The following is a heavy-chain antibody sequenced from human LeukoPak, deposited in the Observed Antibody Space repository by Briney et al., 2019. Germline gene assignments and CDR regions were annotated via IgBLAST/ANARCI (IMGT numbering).Heavy chain of an antibody. D-gene: IGHD3-16*01. CDR3: ARHGGPGFDFDY. V-gene: IGHV4-39*01. Sequence: SETLSLTRTVSGGSISSSSYYWGWIRQPPGKGLEWIGSIYYSGSTYYNPSLKNRVTISVDTSKNQFSLKLSSVTAADTAVYYCARHGGPGFDFDYWGQGTLVTVSS. CDR2: IYYSGST. CDR1: GGSISSSSYY. J-gene: IGHJ4*02.